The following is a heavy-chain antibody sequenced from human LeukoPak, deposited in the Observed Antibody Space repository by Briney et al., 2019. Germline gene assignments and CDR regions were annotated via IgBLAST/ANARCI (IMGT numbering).Heavy chain of an antibody. CDR1: GGTFSSYA. Sequence: SVKVSCKASGGTFSSYAISWGRQAPGQGLEWMGGIIPIFGTANYAQKFQGRVTITADESTSTAYMELSSLRSEDTAVYYCASGASPYGDYGEFDYWGQGTLVTVSS. J-gene: IGHJ4*02. CDR3: ASGASPYGDYGEFDY. D-gene: IGHD4-17*01. CDR2: IIPIFGTA. V-gene: IGHV1-69*13.